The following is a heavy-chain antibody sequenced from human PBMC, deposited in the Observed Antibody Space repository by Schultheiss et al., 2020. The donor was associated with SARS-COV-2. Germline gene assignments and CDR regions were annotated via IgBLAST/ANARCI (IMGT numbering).Heavy chain of an antibody. Sequence: SETLSLTCTVSGGSISSYYWSWIRQPPGKGLEWIGYICYSGNTFHDPSLKSRLTISVDRSNNQFSLKVSSVTAADTAVYYCARVGVTTLDYYGIDVWGQGTTVTVSS. J-gene: IGHJ6*02. CDR1: GGSISSYY. D-gene: IGHD4-17*01. CDR2: ICYSGNT. CDR3: ARVGVTTLDYYGIDV. V-gene: IGHV4-59*12.